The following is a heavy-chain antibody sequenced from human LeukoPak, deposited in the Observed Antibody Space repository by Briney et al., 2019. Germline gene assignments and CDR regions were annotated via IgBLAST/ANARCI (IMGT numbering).Heavy chain of an antibody. CDR3: ARHRYSLNWFDP. CDR1: GGSISSYY. D-gene: IGHD5-18*01. Sequence: SETLSLTRTVSGGSISSYYWSWIRQPPGKGLEWIGYIYTSGSTNYNPSLKSRVTISVDTSKNQFSLKLSSVTAADTAVYYCARHRYSLNWFDPWGQGTLVTVSS. CDR2: IYTSGST. V-gene: IGHV4-4*09. J-gene: IGHJ5*02.